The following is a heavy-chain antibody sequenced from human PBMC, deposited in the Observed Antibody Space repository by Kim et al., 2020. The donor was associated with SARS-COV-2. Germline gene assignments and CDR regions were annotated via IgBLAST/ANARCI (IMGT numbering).Heavy chain of an antibody. J-gene: IGHJ3*02. CDR2: ISYDGSNK. D-gene: IGHD3-22*01. CDR3: ARGRPRITIIVVVTRNEYGAFDI. V-gene: IGHV3-30-3*01. Sequence: GGSLRLSCAASGSTFSSYAMHWVRQAPGKGLEWVAVISYDGSNKYYADSVKGRLTISIDNSKNTLYLQMNSLRAEDTAVYYCARGRPRITIIVVVTRNEYGAFDIWGQGTMVTVSS. CDR1: GSTFSSYA.